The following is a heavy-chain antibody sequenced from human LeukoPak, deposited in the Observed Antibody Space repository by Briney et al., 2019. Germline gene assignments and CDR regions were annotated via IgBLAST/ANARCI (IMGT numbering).Heavy chain of an antibody. V-gene: IGHV1-2*06. CDR1: GYTFTGYY. D-gene: IGHD3-22*01. CDR2: INPNSGGT. Sequence: ASVKVSCKASGYTFTGYYMHWVRQAPGQGLEWMGRINPNSGGTNYAQKFQGRVTMTRDTSISTACMELSRLRSDDTAVYYCAREENYYDSSGFDYWGQGTLVTVSS. J-gene: IGHJ4*02. CDR3: AREENYYDSSGFDY.